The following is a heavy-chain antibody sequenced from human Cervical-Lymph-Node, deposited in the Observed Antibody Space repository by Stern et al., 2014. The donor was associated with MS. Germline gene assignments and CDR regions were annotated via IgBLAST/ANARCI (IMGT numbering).Heavy chain of an antibody. CDR3: ARDCKLRYFDPTSRCAFDI. J-gene: IGHJ3*02. CDR1: GYTFTSYY. D-gene: IGHD3-9*01. V-gene: IGHV1-46*01. Sequence: VQLVESGAEVKKPGASVKVSCKASGYTFTSYYMHWVRQAPGQGLEWMGIINPSGGSTSYAQKFQGRVTMTRDTSTSTVYMELSSLRSDDTAVYYCARDCKLRYFDPTSRCAFDIWGQGTMVTISS. CDR2: INPSGGST.